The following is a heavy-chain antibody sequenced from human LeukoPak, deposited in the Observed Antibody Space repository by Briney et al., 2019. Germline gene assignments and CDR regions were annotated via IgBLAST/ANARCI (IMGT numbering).Heavy chain of an antibody. D-gene: IGHD7-27*01. CDR1: GGSISSSSCY. CDR3: ARRAGDDEFDY. V-gene: IGHV4-39*01. Sequence: PSETLSLTCTVSGGSISSSSCYWGWIRQPPGKGLEWIGSIYYSGSTYYNPSLKSRVTISVDTSKNQFSLKLSSVTAADTAVYYCARRAGDDEFDYWGQGTLVTVSS. CDR2: IYYSGST. J-gene: IGHJ4*02.